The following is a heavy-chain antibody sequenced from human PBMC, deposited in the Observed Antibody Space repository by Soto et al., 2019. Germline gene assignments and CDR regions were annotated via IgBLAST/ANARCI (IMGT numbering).Heavy chain of an antibody. CDR2: ISYDGSNK. CDR1: GFTFSSYA. CDR3: ARAPPQEAAAVTGANWFDP. D-gene: IGHD6-13*01. V-gene: IGHV3-30*04. Sequence: GGSLRLSCAASGFTFSSYAMHWVRQAPGKGLEWVAVISYDGSNKYYADSVKGRFTISRDNSKNTLYLQMNSLRAEDTAVYYCARAPPQEAAAVTGANWFDPWGQGTLVTVSS. J-gene: IGHJ5*02.